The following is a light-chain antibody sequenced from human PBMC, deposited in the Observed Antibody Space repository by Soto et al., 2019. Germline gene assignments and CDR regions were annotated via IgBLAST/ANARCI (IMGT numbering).Light chain of an antibody. CDR1: SGHSSYA. Sequence: QPVLTQSPSASASLGASVKLTCTLSSGHSSYAIAWHQKQPGKGPRYLMDLNNDGSHTKGDGIPDRFSGSSSGADRYLIISCLQSEDEADYHCQTWGTGFQFFGGGAKLTVL. V-gene: IGLV4-69*01. CDR3: QTWGTGFQF. CDR2: LNNDGSH. J-gene: IGLJ2*01.